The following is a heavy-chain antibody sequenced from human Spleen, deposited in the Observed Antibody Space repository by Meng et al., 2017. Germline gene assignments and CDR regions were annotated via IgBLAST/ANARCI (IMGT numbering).Heavy chain of an antibody. CDR1: GYNFPDYY. V-gene: IGHV1-2*06. J-gene: IGHJ4*02. D-gene: IGHD3-9*01. CDR3: ARSMTGYYRGSEFDY. CDR2: INPNIGGT. Sequence: QVQLVQSGAGVKKPGASVKVSCKPSGYNFPDYYIHWVRQAPGQGLEWMGRINPNIGGTNYAQKFQGRVTMTRDTSISAAYMELSRLRSDDTAVYYCARSMTGYYRGSEFDYWGQGTLVTVSS.